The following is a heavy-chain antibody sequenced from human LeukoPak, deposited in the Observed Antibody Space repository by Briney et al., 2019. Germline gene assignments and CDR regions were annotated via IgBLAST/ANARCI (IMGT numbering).Heavy chain of an antibody. Sequence: ASLTLSLTCTGSGVSISSGSYYWRWIRQPAGKGLQLIGRIYTSGTTNYNPSLKSRVTKSVDTSKHQFSLKLSYVTAAATAVYYCASTRPKDAAVDYWGQGTLVTVSS. D-gene: IGHD2-15*01. V-gene: IGHV4-61*02. J-gene: IGHJ4*02. CDR3: ASTRPKDAAVDY. CDR2: IYTSGTT. CDR1: GVSISSGSYY.